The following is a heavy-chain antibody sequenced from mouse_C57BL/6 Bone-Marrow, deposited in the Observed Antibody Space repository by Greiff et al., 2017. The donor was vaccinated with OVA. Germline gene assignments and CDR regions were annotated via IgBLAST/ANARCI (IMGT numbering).Heavy chain of an antibody. D-gene: IGHD1-1*01. CDR1: GFTFTDYY. Sequence: EVQLVESGGGLVQPGGSLSLSCAASGFTFTDYYMSWVRQPPGKALEWLGFIRNKANGYTTEYSASVKGRFTISRDNSQSILYLQMNALRAEDSATYYCARCGSRYFDVWGTGTTVTVSS. J-gene: IGHJ1*03. V-gene: IGHV7-3*01. CDR3: ARCGSRYFDV. CDR2: IRNKANGYTT.